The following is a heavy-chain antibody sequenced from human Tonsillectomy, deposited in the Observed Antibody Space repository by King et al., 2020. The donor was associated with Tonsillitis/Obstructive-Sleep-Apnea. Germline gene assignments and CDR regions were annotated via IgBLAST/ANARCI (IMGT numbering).Heavy chain of an antibody. CDR3: ARDPGTMAPNYYMDV. D-gene: IGHD3-10*01. Sequence: VQLVESGGGVVQPGRSLRLSCAASGFTFSSYAMHWVRQAPGKGLEWVAVISYDGSNKYYADSMKGRFTISRDNSKNTLYLQMNSLRAEDTAVYYCARDPGTMAPNYYMDVWGKGTTVTVSS. CDR1: GFTFSSYA. V-gene: IGHV3-30*01. J-gene: IGHJ6*03. CDR2: ISYDGSNK.